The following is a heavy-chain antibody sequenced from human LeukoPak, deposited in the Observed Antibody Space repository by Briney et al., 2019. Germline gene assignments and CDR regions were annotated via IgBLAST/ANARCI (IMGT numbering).Heavy chain of an antibody. J-gene: IGHJ4*02. CDR3: ASVLYCGADCYSGRYFFDS. CDR1: GYTFTSYD. Sequence: ASVKVSCKASGYTFTSYDMHWVRQAPGQGLEWMGILNPSGDSTSYAQKFQGRVTMTRDTSTSTVYMELSSLRSEDTAVYYCASVLYCGADCYSGRYFFDSWGQGTLVTVSS. CDR2: LNPSGDST. D-gene: IGHD2-21*02. V-gene: IGHV1-46*01.